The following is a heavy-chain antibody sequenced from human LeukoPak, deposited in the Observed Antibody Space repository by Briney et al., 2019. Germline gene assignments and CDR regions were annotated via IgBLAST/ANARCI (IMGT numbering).Heavy chain of an antibody. CDR1: GGSVSSGSYY. Sequence: KPSETLSLTCTVSGGSVSSGSYYWSWIRQPPGKGLEWIGYTYYSGNTNYNPSLKSRVTISVDTSMNHFSLKLTSVTAADTAVYYCASHPQTMVRERYFDYWGQGTLVTVSS. V-gene: IGHV4-61*01. D-gene: IGHD3-10*01. CDR3: ASHPQTMVRERYFDY. CDR2: TYYSGNT. J-gene: IGHJ4*02.